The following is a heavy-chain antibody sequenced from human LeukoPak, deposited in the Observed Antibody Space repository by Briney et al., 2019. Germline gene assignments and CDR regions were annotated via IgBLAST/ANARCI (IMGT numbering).Heavy chain of an antibody. CDR3: AREELWFGELAVSAFDY. V-gene: IGHV4-39*02. CDR1: GGSISGSSYY. Sequence: PSETLSLTCTVSGGSISGSSYYWGWIRQPPGKGLEWIGSIYYSGSTYYNPSLKSRVTISVDTSKNQFSLKLSSVTAADTAVYYCAREELWFGELAVSAFDYWGQGTLVTVSS. D-gene: IGHD3-10*01. CDR2: IYYSGST. J-gene: IGHJ4*02.